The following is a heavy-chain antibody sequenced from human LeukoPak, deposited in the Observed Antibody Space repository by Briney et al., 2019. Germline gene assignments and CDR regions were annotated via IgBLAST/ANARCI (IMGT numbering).Heavy chain of an antibody. V-gene: IGHV3-21*01. CDR2: ISSSSSYI. CDR3: ARAFTPSDY. J-gene: IGHJ4*02. Sequence: PGGSLRLSCAASGFTFSSYSMNWVRQAPGKGLEWVSSISSSSSYIYYADSVKGRFTISRDNAKSTLYLQMNSLRAEDTAVYYCARAFTPSDYWGQGTLVTVSS. CDR1: GFTFSSYS.